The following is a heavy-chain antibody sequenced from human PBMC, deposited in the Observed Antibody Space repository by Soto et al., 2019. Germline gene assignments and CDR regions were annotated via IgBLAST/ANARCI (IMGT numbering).Heavy chain of an antibody. D-gene: IGHD1-26*01. Sequence: DVQLLESGGGLVQPGESLTLSCAASRFTFSDFAMSWVRQAPGKGLEWVSSIGGTGSDTYYADSVKGRFTISRDNSRNTLYLQMDNLRDEDTAVYYWAKDAVPYNGKWDWFDSWGQGTLVTVSS. CDR2: IGGTGSDT. V-gene: IGHV3-23*01. J-gene: IGHJ5*01. CDR1: RFTFSDFA. CDR3: AKDAVPYNGKWDWFDS.